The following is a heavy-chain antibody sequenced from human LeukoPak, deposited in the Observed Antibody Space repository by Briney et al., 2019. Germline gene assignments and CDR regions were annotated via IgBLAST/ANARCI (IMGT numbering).Heavy chain of an antibody. D-gene: IGHD3-22*01. V-gene: IGHV4-59*01. CDR1: GGSISSYY. J-gene: IGHJ3*02. Sequence: SETLSLTCTVSGGSISSYYWSWIRQPPGKGLEWIGYIYYSRSTNYNPSLKSRVTISVDTSKNQFSLKLSSVTAADTAVYYCARVNYDSSGYWGRIPFDIWGQGTLVTVSS. CDR3: ARVNYDSSGYWGRIPFDI. CDR2: IYYSRST.